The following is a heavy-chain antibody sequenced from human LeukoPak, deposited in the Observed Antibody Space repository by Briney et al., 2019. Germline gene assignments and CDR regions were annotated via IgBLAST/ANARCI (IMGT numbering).Heavy chain of an antibody. J-gene: IGHJ4*02. Sequence: GRSLRLSCAASGFTFSSYGMHWVRQAPGKGLEWVAVISYDGSNKYYADTVKGRFTISRDNSKNTLYLQMNSLRAEDTAVYYCAKASGLEDDYWGQGTLVTVSS. D-gene: IGHD3-10*01. CDR1: GFTFSSYG. CDR3: AKASGLEDDY. CDR2: ISYDGSNK. V-gene: IGHV3-30*18.